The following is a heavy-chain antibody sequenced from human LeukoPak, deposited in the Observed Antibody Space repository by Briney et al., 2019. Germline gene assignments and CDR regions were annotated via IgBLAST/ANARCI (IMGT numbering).Heavy chain of an antibody. CDR3: ARTGYSSSWDNWFDP. D-gene: IGHD6-13*01. J-gene: IGHJ5*02. CDR1: GYSFTSYW. CDR2: IYPGDSDT. Sequence: PGESLKISCKGAGYSFTSYWIGWVRQMPGKGLEWMGIIYPGDSDTRYSPSFQGQVTISADKSISTAYLQWSSLKASDTAMYYCARTGYSSSWDNWFDPWGQGTLVTVSS. V-gene: IGHV5-51*01.